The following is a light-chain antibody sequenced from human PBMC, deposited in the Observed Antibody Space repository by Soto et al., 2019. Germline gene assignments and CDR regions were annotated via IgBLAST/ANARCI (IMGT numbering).Light chain of an antibody. J-gene: IGLJ1*01. V-gene: IGLV2-14*01. CDR2: DVS. CDR1: SSDVGGYNY. Sequence: QSVLTQPASVSGSPGQSITISCTGTSSDVGGYNYVSWYQQHPGKVPKLMIYDVSNRPSGVSNRFSGSKSGNTASLIISGLQAEDEADYYCSSYTSSSTLYVFGTGTKLTVL. CDR3: SSYTSSSTLYV.